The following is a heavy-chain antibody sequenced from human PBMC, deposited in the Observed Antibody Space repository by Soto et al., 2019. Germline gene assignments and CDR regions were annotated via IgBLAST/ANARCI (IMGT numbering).Heavy chain of an antibody. V-gene: IGHV3-21*06. CDR1: VFSFSDYV. Sequence: WGVRGVSGVASVFSFSDYVMGWVRQAPGKGLEWVSTISRSSSYIYYADSVKGRFTIARDNAKNSLFLQMNRLRADDAAVYYWARDIRTGTDVYWYYGMDAWGQGTPVTVSS. CDR2: ISRSSSYI. J-gene: IGHJ6*02. CDR3: ARDIRTGTDVYWYYGMDA. D-gene: IGHD1-7*01.